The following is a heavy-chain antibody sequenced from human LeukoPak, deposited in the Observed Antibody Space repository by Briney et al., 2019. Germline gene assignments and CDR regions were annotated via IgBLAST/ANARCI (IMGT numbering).Heavy chain of an antibody. CDR3: ARGLFGSGRNGMDV. CDR2: INHSGST. D-gene: IGHD3-10*01. J-gene: IGHJ6*02. Sequence: SETLSLTCAVYGGSFSGYYWSWIRQPPGKGLEWIGGINHSGSTNYNPSLKSRVTISVDTSKDQFSLKLSSVTAADTAVYYCARGLFGSGRNGMDVWGQGTTVTVSS. CDR1: GGSFSGYY. V-gene: IGHV4-34*01.